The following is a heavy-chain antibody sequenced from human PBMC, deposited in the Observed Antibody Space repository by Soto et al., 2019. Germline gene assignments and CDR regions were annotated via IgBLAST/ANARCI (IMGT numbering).Heavy chain of an antibody. CDR3: AKSLDINWKNWFDP. Sequence: EVQILESGGGLVQPGGSLRLSCAASGFTFSSSAMNWVRQAPGKGLEWVSVISGSDGRTYYADSVKGRFTISRENSKNTLYLDINSLRAEDTAVYYCAKSLDINWKNWFDPWGQGTLVTVSS. V-gene: IGHV3-23*01. J-gene: IGHJ5*02. CDR2: ISGSDGRT. D-gene: IGHD1-1*01. CDR1: GFTFSSSA.